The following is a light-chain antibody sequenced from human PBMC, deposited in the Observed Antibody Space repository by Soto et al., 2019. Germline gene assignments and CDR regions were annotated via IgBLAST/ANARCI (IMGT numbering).Light chain of an antibody. V-gene: IGKV3-20*01. J-gene: IGKJ1*01. CDR3: QQYGSSPRT. CDR2: GAS. Sequence: EVVLTQSPDTLSLSPGERATLSCRASQSISSDYLVWYQQKPGQAPRLLIYGASSRATGIPDRFSGSGSGTDFTLTISRLEPEDFAVYYCQQYGSSPRTFGQGTKVDIK. CDR1: QSISSDY.